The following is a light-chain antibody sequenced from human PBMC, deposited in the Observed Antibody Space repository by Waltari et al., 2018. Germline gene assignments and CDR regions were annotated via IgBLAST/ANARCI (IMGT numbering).Light chain of an antibody. CDR2: DAS. CDR1: QSVGTY. Sequence: EIVLTQSPDILSFSPGHRATLTCRARQSVGTYLAWYQQRPGQSPRLLIYDASYKATGIPARFSGSGSETDFTLTISSLQPEDFAVYYCQRRRNWPLTFGGGTRVQI. V-gene: IGKV3-11*01. J-gene: IGKJ4*01. CDR3: QRRRNWPLT.